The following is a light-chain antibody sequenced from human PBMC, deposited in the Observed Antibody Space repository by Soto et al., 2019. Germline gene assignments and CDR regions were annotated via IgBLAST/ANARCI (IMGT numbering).Light chain of an antibody. Sequence: EIVLTQSPGTLSLSPGERATLSCRAVQSVSSSSYLAWYQQKPGQAPRLLIYGASSRATGIPDRFSGSGSGTDFTLTISRLEPEDFAVYYCQQYGSSPLTFGGGTKVEIK. CDR3: QQYGSSPLT. CDR2: GAS. J-gene: IGKJ4*01. CDR1: QSVSSSSY. V-gene: IGKV3-20*01.